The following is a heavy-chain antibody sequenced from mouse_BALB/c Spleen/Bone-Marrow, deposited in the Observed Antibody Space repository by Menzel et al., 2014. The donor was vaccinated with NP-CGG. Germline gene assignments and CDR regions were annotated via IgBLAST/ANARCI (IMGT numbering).Heavy chain of an antibody. V-gene: IGHV1-4*01. J-gene: IGHJ3*01. D-gene: IGHD2-14*01. CDR2: INPSGGYT. Sequence: VQLVESGAELARPGASVKMSCKASGYTFTSYTMHWVKQRPGQGLEWIGYINPSGGYTNCNQKFKDKATLTADKSSSTAYMQLSSLTSEDSAVYYCARAAYYRYDEGAWFAYWGQGTLVTVSA. CDR3: ARAAYYRYDEGAWFAY. CDR1: GYTFTSYT.